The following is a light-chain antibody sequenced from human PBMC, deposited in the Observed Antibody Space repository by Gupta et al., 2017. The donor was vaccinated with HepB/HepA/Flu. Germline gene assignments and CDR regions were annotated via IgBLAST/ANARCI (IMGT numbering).Light chain of an antibody. V-gene: IGLV1-44*01. Sequence: QSVLTQPPSASGTPGQRVTISCSGSSSNIGGNTVNWYQQLPGTAPKLLIYRDNQRPSWVPDRFSGSKSGTSASLAISGLQSEDEADYYCAAWDDSLNGRVFGGGTKLTVL. CDR3: AAWDDSLNGRV. CDR1: SSNIGGNT. CDR2: RDN. J-gene: IGLJ3*02.